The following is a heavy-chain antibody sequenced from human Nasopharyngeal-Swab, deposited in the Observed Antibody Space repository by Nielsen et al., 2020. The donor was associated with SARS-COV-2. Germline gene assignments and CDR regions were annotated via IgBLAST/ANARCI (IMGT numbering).Heavy chain of an antibody. CDR1: GFTFSDYY. Sequence: GGSLRLSCAASGFTFSDYYMAWVRQAPGKGLEWLSYISTSGRTTDSADSVKGRFTISRDNANNLLFLQMNSLRGEDTAVYYCARFADYHDTSGYSNWGQGTLVTVSS. D-gene: IGHD3-22*01. J-gene: IGHJ4*02. CDR2: ISTSGRTT. CDR3: ARFADYHDTSGYSN. V-gene: IGHV3-11*01.